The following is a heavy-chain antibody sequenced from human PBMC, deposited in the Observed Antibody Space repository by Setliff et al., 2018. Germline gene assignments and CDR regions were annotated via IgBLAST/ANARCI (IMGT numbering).Heavy chain of an antibody. CDR2: IYPGDSDNI. D-gene: IGHD2-15*01. CDR3: ARHSAGYSRPFDV. V-gene: IGHV5-51*01. CDR1: GYKFSISW. J-gene: IGHJ3*01. Sequence: GESLKISCKDSGYKFSISWIGWVRQIPGKGLDWMGLIYPGDSDNIRYSPSFQGQVTISADKSISTAYLQWSSLKASDTAIYYCARHSAGYSRPFDVWGQGTMVTVSS.